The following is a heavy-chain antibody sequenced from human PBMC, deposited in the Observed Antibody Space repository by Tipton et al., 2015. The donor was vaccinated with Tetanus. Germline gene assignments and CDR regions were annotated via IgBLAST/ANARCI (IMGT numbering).Heavy chain of an antibody. CDR1: GYTFTGYY. D-gene: IGHD2-21*01. V-gene: IGHV1-2*02. Sequence: QLVQSGAELKKPGASVKVSCKASGYTFTGYYMYWVRQAPGQGLEWVGWIDPNSGATTYAQNFQGRVTMTRDTSISTVYMELSRLRSDDTAVYYCARDRGDYIYYGMDVWGPGTTVTVSS. CDR3: ARDRGDYIYYGMDV. J-gene: IGHJ6*02. CDR2: IDPNSGAT.